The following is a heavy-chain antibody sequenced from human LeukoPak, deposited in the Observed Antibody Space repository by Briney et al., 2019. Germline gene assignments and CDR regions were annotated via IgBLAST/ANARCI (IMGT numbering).Heavy chain of an antibody. J-gene: IGHJ5*02. CDR2: IYYSGST. CDR3: ARRRLFLWFGEPRWFDP. Sequence: PSETLSLTCTVSGGSIGNYYWTWIRQPPGKGLEWTGYIYYSGSTNYNPSLKSRITISVDTSKNQFSLKLSSVTAADTAVYYCARRRLFLWFGEPRWFDPWGQGTLVTVSS. V-gene: IGHV4-59*12. CDR1: GGSIGNYY. D-gene: IGHD3-10*01.